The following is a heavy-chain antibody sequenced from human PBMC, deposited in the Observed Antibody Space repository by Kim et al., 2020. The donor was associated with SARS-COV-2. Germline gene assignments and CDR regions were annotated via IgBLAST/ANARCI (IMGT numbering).Heavy chain of an antibody. J-gene: IGHJ4*02. CDR3: ARHPVLLWFGESTLLFDY. Sequence: GGSLRLSCAASGFTFSDYYMSWIRQAPGKGLEWVSYISSSGSTIYYADSVKGRFTVSRDKAKNSLYLQMNSLRAEDTAVYYCARHPVLLWFGESTLLFDYWGQGTLVTVSS. CDR2: ISSSGSTI. CDR1: GFTFSDYY. V-gene: IGHV3-11*01. D-gene: IGHD3-10*01.